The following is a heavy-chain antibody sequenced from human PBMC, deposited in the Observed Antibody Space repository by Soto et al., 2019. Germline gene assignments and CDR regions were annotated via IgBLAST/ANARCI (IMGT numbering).Heavy chain of an antibody. CDR2: IYPGDSDT. D-gene: IGHD6-25*01. Sequence: GESLKISCKGSGYSFTSYWIGWVRQMPGKGLEWMGIIYPGDSDTRYSPSFQGQVTISADKSISTAYLQWSSLKASDTAMYYCFMRNSSATRGSYYYYMDVWGKGTTVTVSS. CDR3: FMRNSSATRGSYYYYMDV. V-gene: IGHV5-51*01. CDR1: GYSFTSYW. J-gene: IGHJ6*03.